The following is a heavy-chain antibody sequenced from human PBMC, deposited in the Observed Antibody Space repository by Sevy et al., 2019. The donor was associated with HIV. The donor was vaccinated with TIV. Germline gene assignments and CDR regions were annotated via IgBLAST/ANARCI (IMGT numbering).Heavy chain of an antibody. CDR2: ISYDGSNK. D-gene: IGHD6-13*01. CDR1: GFTFSSYG. V-gene: IGHV3-30*18. J-gene: IGHJ6*02. CDR3: AKEDSSSWRVIYYYYGMDV. Sequence: GGSLRLSCAASGFTFSSYGMHWVRQAPGKGLEWVAVISYDGSNKYYADSVKGGFTISRDNSKNTLYLQMNSLRAEDTAVYYCAKEDSSSWRVIYYYYGMDVWGQGTTVTVSS.